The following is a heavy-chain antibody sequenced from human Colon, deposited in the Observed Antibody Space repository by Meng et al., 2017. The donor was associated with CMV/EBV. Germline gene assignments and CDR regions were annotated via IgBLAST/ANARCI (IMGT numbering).Heavy chain of an antibody. CDR1: GYTFTGYY. CDR3: ATVSSGYYLYFQH. Sequence: QLVQAGPDVRKPRASVKASCKASGYTFTGYYMHWVRQAPGQGLEWMGWINPNSGGTNYAQKFQGRVTMTRDTSISTAYMELSRLRSDDTAVYYCATVSSGYYLYFQHWGQGTLVTVSS. J-gene: IGHJ1*01. CDR2: INPNSGGT. D-gene: IGHD3-22*01. V-gene: IGHV1-2*02.